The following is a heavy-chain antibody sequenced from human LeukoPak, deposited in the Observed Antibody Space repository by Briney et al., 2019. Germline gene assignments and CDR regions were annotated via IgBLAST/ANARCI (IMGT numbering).Heavy chain of an antibody. D-gene: IGHD1-26*01. J-gene: IGHJ4*02. CDR3: ARDPFTTKWELTVWYYFDY. CDR2: ISSSSSYI. V-gene: IGHV3-21*01. CDR1: GFTFSSYS. Sequence: KTGGSLRLSYATSGFTFSSYSMNWVRQAPGKGLEWVSSISSSSSYIYYADSVKGRFTISRDNAKNSLYLQMNSLRAEDTAVYYCARDPFTTKWELTVWYYFDYWGQGTQVTVSS.